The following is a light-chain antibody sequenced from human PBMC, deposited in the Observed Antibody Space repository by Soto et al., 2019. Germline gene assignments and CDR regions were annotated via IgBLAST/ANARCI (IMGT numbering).Light chain of an antibody. CDR2: RNN. Sequence: QAVVTQPPSASGTPGQRVTISCSGSRTNIGSNHVYWYQQLPGTAPKLRITRNNQRPSGVPDRYSGSKSGTSAALAISGLRSEDEAEYHCAAWDDSLRVVFGGGTKLTVL. V-gene: IGLV1-47*01. CDR3: AAWDDSLRVV. CDR1: RTNIGSNH. J-gene: IGLJ2*01.